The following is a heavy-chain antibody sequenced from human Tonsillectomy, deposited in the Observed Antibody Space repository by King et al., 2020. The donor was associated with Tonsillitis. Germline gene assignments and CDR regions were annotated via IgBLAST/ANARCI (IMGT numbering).Heavy chain of an antibody. J-gene: IGHJ4*02. D-gene: IGHD4-23*01. V-gene: IGHV3-33*05. CDR2: ISYDGRTK. CDR3: VRDPDYGGNSGFYS. CDR1: GVTFSNYG. Sequence: VQLVESGGGVVQPGRSLRLSCAASGVTFSNYGIHWVRQAPGKGLEWGAVISYDGRTKYYADSVMCRFTISRDNSKNTLYLQMNFLRVEDTAVYYCVRDPDYGGNSGFYSWGQGTLVTVSS.